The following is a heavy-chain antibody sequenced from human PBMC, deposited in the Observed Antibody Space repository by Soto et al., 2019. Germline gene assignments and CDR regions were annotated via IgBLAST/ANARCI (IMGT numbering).Heavy chain of an antibody. V-gene: IGHV1-2*04. CDR3: ARDSRRPDYDFWSGYPYYLDY. CDR2: INPNSGGT. CDR1: GYTFTGYY. Sequence: ASVKVSCKASGYTFTGYYMHWVRQAPGQGLEWMGWINPNSGGTNYAQKFQGWVTMTRDTSISTAYMELSRLRSDDTAVYYCARDSRRPDYDFWSGYPYYLDYWGQGTLVTV. D-gene: IGHD3-3*01. J-gene: IGHJ4*02.